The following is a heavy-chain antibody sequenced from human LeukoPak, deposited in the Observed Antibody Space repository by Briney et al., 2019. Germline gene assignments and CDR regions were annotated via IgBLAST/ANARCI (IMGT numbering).Heavy chain of an antibody. J-gene: IGHJ1*01. D-gene: IGHD2/OR15-2a*01. CDR2: INHSGST. Sequence: SETLSLTCAVSGGSFSGYYWSWIRQPPGKGLEWIGEINHSGSTNYNPSLKSRVTISVDTSKNQFSLKLSSVTAADTAVYYCARGFQYFQHWGQGTLVTVSS. V-gene: IGHV4-34*01. CDR1: GGSFSGYY. CDR3: ARGFQYFQH.